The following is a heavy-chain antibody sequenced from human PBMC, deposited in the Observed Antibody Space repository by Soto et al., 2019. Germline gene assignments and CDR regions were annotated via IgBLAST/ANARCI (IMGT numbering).Heavy chain of an antibody. CDR1: GYTFTSYG. CDR2: ISAYNGNT. J-gene: IGHJ4*02. Sequence: QVQLVQSGAEVKKPGASVKVSCKASGYTFTSYGISWVRQAPGQGLEWMGWISAYNGNTNYAKKLQGRVTMTTDTSTRTAYMELRRLRSPDTTLYFGARDCTPPREWGQGALVTLSS. CDR3: ARDCTPPRE. V-gene: IGHV1-18*01.